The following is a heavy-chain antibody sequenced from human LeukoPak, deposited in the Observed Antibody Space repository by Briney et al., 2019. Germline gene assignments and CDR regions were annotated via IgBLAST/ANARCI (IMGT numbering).Heavy chain of an antibody. V-gene: IGHV1-8*01. D-gene: IGHD5-18*01. Sequence: ASVKPSRKASRYTFTSYDMNWVPEATGQGLEWMGWMNPNSGNTGYAQKFQGRVTMTRNTSMSTAYMELSSLRSEDTAVYYCASGGYYYFDYWGQGALVTVSS. CDR3: ASGGYYYFDY. CDR2: MNPNSGNT. J-gene: IGHJ4*02. CDR1: RYTFTSYD.